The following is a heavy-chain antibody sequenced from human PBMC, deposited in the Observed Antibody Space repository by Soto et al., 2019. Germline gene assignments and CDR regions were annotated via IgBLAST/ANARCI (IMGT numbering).Heavy chain of an antibody. V-gene: IGHV3-23*01. CDR1: GFTFSSYA. D-gene: IGHD3-10*01. Sequence: GGSLRLSCAASGFTFSSYAMSWVRQAPGKGLEWVSAISGSGGSTYYADSVKGRFTISRDNSKNTLYLQMNSLRAEDTAVYYCAKSRVTMVRAPSGMDVWGQGTTVTVSS. J-gene: IGHJ6*02. CDR3: AKSRVTMVRAPSGMDV. CDR2: ISGSGGST.